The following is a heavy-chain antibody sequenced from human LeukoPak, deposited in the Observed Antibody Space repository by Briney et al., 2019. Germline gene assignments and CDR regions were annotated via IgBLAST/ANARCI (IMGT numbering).Heavy chain of an antibody. CDR1: GYSFTSYW. J-gene: IGHJ4*02. CDR2: IYPGDSDT. Sequence: GGSPKISCKGSGYSFTSYWIGWGRQMPGEGLEWVGIIYPGDSDTRYSPSFQGQVTISADKSISTAYLQWSSLKASDTAMYYCARVYSSGWNGYWGQGTPVTVSS. V-gene: IGHV5-51*01. CDR3: ARVYSSGWNGY. D-gene: IGHD6-19*01.